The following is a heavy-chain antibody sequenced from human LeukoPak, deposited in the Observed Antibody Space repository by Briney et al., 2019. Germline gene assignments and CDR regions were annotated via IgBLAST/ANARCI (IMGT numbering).Heavy chain of an antibody. CDR2: ISWNSGSI. CDR3: AKDSLGRYFDWFSPRGWFDP. CDR1: GFTFDDYA. D-gene: IGHD3-9*01. J-gene: IGHJ5*02. Sequence: GRSLRLSCAASGFTFDDYAMHWVRQAPGKGLEWVSGISWNSGSIGYANSVKGRFTISRDNAKNSLYLQMNSLRAEDTALYYCAKDSLGRYFDWFSPRGWFDPWGQGTLVTVSS. V-gene: IGHV3-9*01.